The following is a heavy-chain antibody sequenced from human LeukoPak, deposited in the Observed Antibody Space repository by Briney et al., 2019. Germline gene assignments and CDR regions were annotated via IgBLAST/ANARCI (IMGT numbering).Heavy chain of an antibody. J-gene: IGHJ3*01. Sequence: GDSLRLSCAASGFTFSSDGMHWVRQAPGEGLEWVTFIRYDGNNKYYADSVKGRFTVSRDNSKNTLYLQMNSLRAEDTAVYYCAHRLIGLPAASGVFDLWGQGTMVTVSS. CDR2: IRYDGNNK. V-gene: IGHV3-30*02. CDR1: GFTFSSDG. CDR3: AHRLIGLPAASGVFDL. D-gene: IGHD2-2*01.